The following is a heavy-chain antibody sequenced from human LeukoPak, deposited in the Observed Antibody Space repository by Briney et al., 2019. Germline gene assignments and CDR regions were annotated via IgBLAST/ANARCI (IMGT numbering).Heavy chain of an antibody. J-gene: IGHJ4*02. CDR2: IYYSGST. Sequence: SETLSLTCTVSGGSISSYYWSWIRQPPGKGLEWIGYIYYSGSTNYNPSLKSRVTISVDRSKNQFSLKLSSVTAADTAVYYCARESVAAAGDWGQGTLVTVSS. CDR3: ARESVAAAGD. CDR1: GGSISSYY. D-gene: IGHD6-13*01. V-gene: IGHV4-59*12.